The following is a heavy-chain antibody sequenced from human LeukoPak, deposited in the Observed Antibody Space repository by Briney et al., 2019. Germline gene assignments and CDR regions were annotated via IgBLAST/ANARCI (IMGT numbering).Heavy chain of an antibody. D-gene: IGHD3-22*01. Sequence: GGSLRLSCAASGFTFSSYSMNWVRQAPGKGLEWVSYISSSSNTIYYADSVKGRFTISRDNAKNSLYLQMNSLRAEDTAVYYCARDWYYYDSSGYLRGSYWYFDLWGRGTLVTVSS. V-gene: IGHV3-48*04. CDR2: ISSSSNTI. CDR3: ARDWYYYDSSGYLRGSYWYFDL. CDR1: GFTFSSYS. J-gene: IGHJ2*01.